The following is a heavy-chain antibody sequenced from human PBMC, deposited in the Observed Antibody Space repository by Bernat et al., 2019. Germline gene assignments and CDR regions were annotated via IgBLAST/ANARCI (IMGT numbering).Heavy chain of an antibody. D-gene: IGHD2-15*01. CDR2: ISYDGSNK. CDR3: ANGYCSGGSCYPGGEY. J-gene: IGHJ4*02. V-gene: IGHV3-30*18. Sequence: QVQLVESGGGVVQPGRSLRLSCAASGFTFSSYVMHWVRQAPGKGLEWVAVISYDGSNKYYADSVKGRFTISRDNSKNTLYLQMNSLRAEDTAVYYCANGYCSGGSCYPGGEYWGQGTLVTVSS. CDR1: GFTFSSYV.